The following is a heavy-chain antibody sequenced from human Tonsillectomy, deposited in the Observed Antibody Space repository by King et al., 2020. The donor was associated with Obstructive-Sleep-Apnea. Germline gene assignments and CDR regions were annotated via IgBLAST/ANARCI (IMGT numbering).Heavy chain of an antibody. CDR1: GVSFSGYY. Sequence: VQLQQWGAGLSKPSETLSLTCAVYGVSFSGYYWSWIRQPPGKGLEWIGEINHSGSTNYNPSLQSRVTISVDTSKNQFSLNLSSVTAADTAVYYCARTINNYYDSSAPFDDWGQGTLVTVSS. V-gene: IGHV4-34*01. CDR3: ARTINNYYDSSAPFDD. CDR2: INHSGST. J-gene: IGHJ4*02. D-gene: IGHD3-22*01.